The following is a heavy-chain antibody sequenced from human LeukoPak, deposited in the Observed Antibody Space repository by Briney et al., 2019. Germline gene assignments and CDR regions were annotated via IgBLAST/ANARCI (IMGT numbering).Heavy chain of an antibody. V-gene: IGHV4-59*01. Sequence: SETLSLTCTVSGGSISSYYWSWIRQPPGKGLEWIGYIYYSGSTNYNPSLKSRVTISVDTSKNQFSLKLSSVTAADTAVYYCARCPPGDWSFDYWGQGTLVTVSS. J-gene: IGHJ4*02. CDR2: IYYSGST. D-gene: IGHD7-27*01. CDR1: GGSISSYY. CDR3: ARCPPGDWSFDY.